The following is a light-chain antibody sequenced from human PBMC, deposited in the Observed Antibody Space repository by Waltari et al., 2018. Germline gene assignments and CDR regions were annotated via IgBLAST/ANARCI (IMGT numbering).Light chain of an antibody. V-gene: IGKV3-20*01. J-gene: IGKJ4*01. Sequence: EIVLTQSPATLSSFPGERVTLSCRASQRVGSKYLAWYQHKPGQAPSLLIYGGSTRATGTPDRFSGSGSGTDFTLTISRLEPDDFALYYCQQYDNSPPLTFGGGTRVEIK. CDR3: QQYDNSPPLT. CDR1: QRVGSKY. CDR2: GGS.